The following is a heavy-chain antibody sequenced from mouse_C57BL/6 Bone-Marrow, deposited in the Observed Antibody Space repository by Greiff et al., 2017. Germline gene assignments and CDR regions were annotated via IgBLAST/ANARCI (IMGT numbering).Heavy chain of an antibody. CDR2: IYPGDGDT. CDR3: ERHPYISNWYFDV. CDR1: GYAFSSYW. J-gene: IGHJ1*03. Sequence: VKLQQSGAELVKPGASVKISCKASGYAFSSYWMNWVKQRPGKGLEWIGQIYPGDGDTNYNGKFKGKATLTADKSSSTAYMQLSSLTSEDSAVYCCERHPYISNWYFDVWGTGTTVTVSS. D-gene: IGHD1-3*01. V-gene: IGHV1-80*01.